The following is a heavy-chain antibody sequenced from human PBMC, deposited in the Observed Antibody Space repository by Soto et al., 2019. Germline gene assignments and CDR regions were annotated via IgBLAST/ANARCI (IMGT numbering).Heavy chain of an antibody. J-gene: IGHJ4*02. Sequence: EVQLVESGGGLVKPGGSLRLSCAASGFTFSDAWMSWVRQAPGKGLEWGGLIKKKTDGGTTDYAAPVKGRFTISRDDSKNTLYLQMSSLKTEDTAVYYCRTQWLDWGQGTLVTVSS. CDR2: IKKKTDGGTT. D-gene: IGHD6-19*01. V-gene: IGHV3-15*01. CDR1: GFTFSDAW. CDR3: RTQWLD.